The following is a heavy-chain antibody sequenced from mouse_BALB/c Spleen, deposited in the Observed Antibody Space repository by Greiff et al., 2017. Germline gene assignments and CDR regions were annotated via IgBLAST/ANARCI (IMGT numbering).Heavy chain of an antibody. CDR2: IDPANGNT. V-gene: IGHV14-3*02. CDR3: ATDGYPVY. J-gene: IGHJ2*01. CDR1: GFNIKDTY. Sequence: VHVKQSGAELVKPGASVKLSCTASGFNIKDTYMHWVKQRPEQGLEWIGRIDPANGNTKYDPKFQGKATITADTSSNTAYLQLSSLTSEDTAVYYCATDGYPVYWGQGTTLTVSS. D-gene: IGHD2-3*01.